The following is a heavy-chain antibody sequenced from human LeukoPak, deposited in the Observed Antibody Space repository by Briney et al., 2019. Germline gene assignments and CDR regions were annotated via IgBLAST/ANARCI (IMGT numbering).Heavy chain of an antibody. CDR1: GGSISSYY. J-gene: IGHJ4*02. CDR2: IYYSGST. Sequence: SETLSLTCTVSGGSISSYYWSWIRQPPGKGLEWIGYIYYSGSTNYNPSLKSRVTISVDTSKNQFSLKLSSVTAADTAMYYCARASGYQLRLFDYWGQGTLVTVSS. D-gene: IGHD2-2*01. V-gene: IGHV4-59*01. CDR3: ARASGYQLRLFDY.